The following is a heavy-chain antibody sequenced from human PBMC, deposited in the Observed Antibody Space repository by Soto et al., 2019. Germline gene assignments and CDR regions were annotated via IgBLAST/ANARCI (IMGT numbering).Heavy chain of an antibody. CDR1: GFTFSSYS. Sequence: GGSLRLSCAASGFTFSSYSMNWVRQAPGKGLEWVSYISSSSSTIYYADSVKGRFTISRDNAKNSLYLQMNSLRAEDTAVYYCARELDHGDYGFDIWGQGTMVTVSS. D-gene: IGHD4-17*01. V-gene: IGHV3-48*01. J-gene: IGHJ3*02. CDR3: ARELDHGDYGFDI. CDR2: ISSSSSTI.